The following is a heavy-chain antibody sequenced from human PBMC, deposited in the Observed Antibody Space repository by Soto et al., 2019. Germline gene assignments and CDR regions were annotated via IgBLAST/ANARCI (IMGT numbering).Heavy chain of an antibody. D-gene: IGHD3-3*01. J-gene: IGHJ6*03. CDR3: GRQASDFYNSSPRYYLDV. CDR2: MRSKANSYAT. Sequence: EVQLVESGGGLVQVGGSLKLSCAASGFTFGGAAMHWVRQASGKGLEWLGRMRSKANSYATAYAASVKGRFTISRDDSANTAYLQMDSLKTEDTAVYYCGRQASDFYNSSPRYYLDVWGKGTTVTVSS. CDR1: GFTFGGAA. V-gene: IGHV3-73*01.